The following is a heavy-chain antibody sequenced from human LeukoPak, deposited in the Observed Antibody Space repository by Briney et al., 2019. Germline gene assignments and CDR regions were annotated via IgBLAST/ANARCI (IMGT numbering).Heavy chain of an antibody. D-gene: IGHD2-15*01. V-gene: IGHV3-13*01. J-gene: IGHJ2*01. Sequence: LPGGPLRLSCAASGFTFSSYDMHWVRQATGKGLEWVSAIGTSCDTYYPGSVKGRFTISRENAKTSLYLQMNSLRAGDTAVYYCARVASGYCSGGSCYSFTRYWYFDLWGRGTLVTVSS. CDR2: IGTSCDT. CDR3: ARVASGYCSGGSCYSFTRYWYFDL. CDR1: GFTFSSYD.